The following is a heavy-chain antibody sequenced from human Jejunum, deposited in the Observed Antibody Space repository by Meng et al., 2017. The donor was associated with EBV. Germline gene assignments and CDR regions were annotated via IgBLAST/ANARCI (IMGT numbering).Heavy chain of an antibody. Sequence: EVQLVESGGGLVKPGVSLRLSCAASGVWSHFSNAWMSWVRQAPGKGLEWVGRIKSKTYGATADHAAPVKGRFTISRDDSKGTLFLQMNSLKTEDTAVYYCTTDPGDYQDFWGRGTMVTVSA. CDR2: IKSKTYGATA. D-gene: IGHD4-17*01. V-gene: IGHV3-15*01. CDR1: GVWSHFSNAW. CDR3: TTDPGDYQDF. J-gene: IGHJ4*02.